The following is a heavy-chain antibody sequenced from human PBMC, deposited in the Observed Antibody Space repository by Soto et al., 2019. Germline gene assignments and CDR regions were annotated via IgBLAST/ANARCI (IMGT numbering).Heavy chain of an antibody. V-gene: IGHV4-59*01. CDR2: IYYSGST. CDR1: GGSISSYY. CDR3: ASSREQLVVLEL. J-gene: IGHJ4*02. Sequence: SETLSLTCTVPGGSISSYYWSWIRQPPGKGLEWIGYIYYSGSTDYNPSLKSRVTISVDTSKNQFSLKLSSVTAADTAVYYCASSREQLVVLELWGQGTLVTVSS. D-gene: IGHD6-13*01.